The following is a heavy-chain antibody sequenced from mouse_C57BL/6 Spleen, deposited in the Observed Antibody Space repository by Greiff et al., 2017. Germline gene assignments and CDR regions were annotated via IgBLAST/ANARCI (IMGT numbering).Heavy chain of an antibody. CDR2: IYPRSGNT. CDR1: GYTFTSYG. V-gene: IGHV1-81*01. J-gene: IGHJ4*01. CDR3: ARGGDKSAMDY. Sequence: QVQLQQSGAELARPGASVKLSCKASGYTFTSYGISWVKQRPGQGLEWIGEIYPRSGNTYYNEKFKGKATLTADKSSSTAYMELRSLTSEDSAVYFCARGGDKSAMDYWGQGTSVTVSS.